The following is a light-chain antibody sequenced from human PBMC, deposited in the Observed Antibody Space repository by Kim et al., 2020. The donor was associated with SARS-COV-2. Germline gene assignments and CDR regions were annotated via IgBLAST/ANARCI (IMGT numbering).Light chain of an antibody. Sequence: AIQLTQSPSSLSASVGDRVTITCRASQGISSALAWNQQKPGKAPKLLIYDASSLESGVPSRFSGSGSGTDFTLTISSLQPEDFATYYWQQFNNYPYTFGQGTKLEI. CDR2: DAS. J-gene: IGKJ2*01. CDR3: QQFNNYPYT. V-gene: IGKV1D-13*01. CDR1: QGISSA.